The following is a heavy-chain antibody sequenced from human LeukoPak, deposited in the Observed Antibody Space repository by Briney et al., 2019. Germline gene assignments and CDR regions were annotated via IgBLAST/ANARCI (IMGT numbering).Heavy chain of an antibody. CDR2: IKQDGSEK. Sequence: GGSLRLSCAASGFTFSSYWMSWVRQAPGKGLEWVANIKQDGSEKYYVDSVKGRFTISRDNAKNSLYLQMNSLRAEDTAVYYCAKGVVAANYYYYYMDVWGKGTTVTVSS. CDR3: AKGVVAANYYYYYMDV. V-gene: IGHV3-7*01. J-gene: IGHJ6*03. CDR1: GFTFSSYW. D-gene: IGHD2-15*01.